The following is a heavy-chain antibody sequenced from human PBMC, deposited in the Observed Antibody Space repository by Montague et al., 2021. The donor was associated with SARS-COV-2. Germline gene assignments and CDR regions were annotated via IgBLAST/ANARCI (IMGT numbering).Heavy chain of an antibody. D-gene: IGHD3-9*01. CDR1: GGSISSGGYD. CDR3: ARDRGYFDWLFHSDYYYYGMDV. V-gene: IGHV4-31*03. J-gene: IGHJ6*02. CDR2: IYYSGST. Sequence: TLSLTCTVAGGSISSGGYDWSWIRQHPGKGLEWIGYIYYSGSTYYNPSLKSRVTISVDTSKNQFSLKLSSVTAADTAVYYCARDRGYFDWLFHSDYYYYGMDVWGQGTTVTVSS.